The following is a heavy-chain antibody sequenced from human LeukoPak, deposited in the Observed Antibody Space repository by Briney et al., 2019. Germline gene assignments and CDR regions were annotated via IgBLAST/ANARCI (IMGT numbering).Heavy chain of an antibody. V-gene: IGHV4-59*01. CDR2: IYYRGST. CDR1: GGSISSYY. J-gene: IGHJ2*01. Sequence: SETLSLTCTVSGGSISSYYWSWIRQPPGKGREWIGYIYYRGSTNYNPSLKSRVTISVDTSTNQFSLKLSSVTAADTAVYYCARVTQGWYFDLWGRGTLVTVSS. D-gene: IGHD1-14*01. CDR3: ARVTQGWYFDL.